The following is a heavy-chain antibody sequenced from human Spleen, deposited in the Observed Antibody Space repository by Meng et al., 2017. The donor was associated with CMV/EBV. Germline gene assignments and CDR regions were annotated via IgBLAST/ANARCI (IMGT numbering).Heavy chain of an antibody. D-gene: IGHD4-23*01. CDR1: GFTFSSYW. Sequence: GESLKISCAASGFTFSSYWMHWVRQAPGKGLVWVSRINSDGSSTSYADSVKGRFTISRDNAKNTLYLQMNSLRAEDTAVYYCARVRGSGHVDYYDMDVWGQGTTVTVSS. V-gene: IGHV3-74*01. CDR3: ARVRGSGHVDYYDMDV. CDR2: INSDGSST. J-gene: IGHJ6*02.